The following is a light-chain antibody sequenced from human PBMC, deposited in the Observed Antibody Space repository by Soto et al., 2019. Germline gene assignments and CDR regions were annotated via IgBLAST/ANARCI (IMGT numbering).Light chain of an antibody. J-gene: IGKJ2*02. V-gene: IGKV3-20*01. Sequence: EIVLTQSPGILSLSPGERATLSCRASQSVSSNYFALFQQKPGQAPRLLITGASSRATGIPDRFSGSGSGTDFTLTISRLEPEDFAVYYCQQYGNSPCTFGQGTKLEIK. CDR1: QSVSSNY. CDR2: GAS. CDR3: QQYGNSPCT.